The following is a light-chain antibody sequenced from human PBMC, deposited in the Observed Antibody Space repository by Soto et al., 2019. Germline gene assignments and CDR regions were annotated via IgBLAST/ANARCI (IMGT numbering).Light chain of an antibody. V-gene: IGKV3D-20*02. CDR3: QQRSNWPPLT. J-gene: IGKJ4*01. CDR1: QSVSSNY. Sequence: ESVLTQSPGTLSLSPGERATLSCRASQSVSSNYLAWYQQKPGQAPRLLIYGASTRATGIPDRFSGSGSGTDFTLTISRLEPEDFAVYYCQQRSNWPPLTFGGGTKVEIK. CDR2: GAS.